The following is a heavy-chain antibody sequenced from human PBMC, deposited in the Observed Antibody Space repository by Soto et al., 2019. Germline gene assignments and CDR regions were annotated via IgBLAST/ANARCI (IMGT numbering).Heavy chain of an antibody. CDR3: ARDKITGLFDY. J-gene: IGHJ4*02. CDR1: GGSFSGYY. CDR2: INHSGST. D-gene: IGHD2-8*02. V-gene: IGHV4-34*01. Sequence: SETLCLTCAVYGGSFSGYYWTGIRQPPGTGLEWIGEINHSGSTNYNPSLKSRVTISVDTSKNQFSLKLTSVTAADTAVYYCARDKITGLFDYWGQGTPVTVSS.